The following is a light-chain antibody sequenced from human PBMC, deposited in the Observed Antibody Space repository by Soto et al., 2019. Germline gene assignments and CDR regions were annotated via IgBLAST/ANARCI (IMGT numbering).Light chain of an antibody. Sequence: QSVLTQPPSASWTPGQRVTIACSGSSSNIGRNTVNWYQQLPGTAPKLLIYSNNQRPSGVPDRFSGSKSGTSASLAISGLQSEDEADYYCAALDDSLNGVVFGGGTKLTVL. V-gene: IGLV1-44*01. J-gene: IGLJ2*01. CDR2: SNN. CDR3: AALDDSLNGVV. CDR1: SSNIGRNT.